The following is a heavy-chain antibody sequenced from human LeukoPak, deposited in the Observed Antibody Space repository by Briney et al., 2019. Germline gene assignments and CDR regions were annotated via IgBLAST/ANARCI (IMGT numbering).Heavy chain of an antibody. V-gene: IGHV1-2*02. CDR3: ARDRGYSYGYRDFDY. J-gene: IGHJ4*02. D-gene: IGHD5-18*01. CDR1: VYTFTGYY. CDR2: INPNSGGT. Sequence: GASVKVSCKASVYTFTGYYMHWVRQAPGQGLEWTGWINPNSGGTNYAQKFQGRVTMTRDTSISTAYMELSRLRSDDTAVYYCARDRGYSYGYRDFDYWGQGTLVTVSS.